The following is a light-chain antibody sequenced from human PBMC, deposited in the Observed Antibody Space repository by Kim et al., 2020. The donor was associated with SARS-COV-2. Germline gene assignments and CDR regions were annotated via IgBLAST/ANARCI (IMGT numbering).Light chain of an antibody. Sequence: SYELTQPPSVSVSPGQTARITCSGDALPDQYAYWYQQKPGQAPVMVIYRDTERPSGIPGRFSGSSSGTTVTLTISGVQAEDETDCYCQSADSRGTYYVFG. CDR3: QSADSRGTYYV. V-gene: IGLV3-25*03. CDR1: ALPDQY. CDR2: RDT. J-gene: IGLJ1*01.